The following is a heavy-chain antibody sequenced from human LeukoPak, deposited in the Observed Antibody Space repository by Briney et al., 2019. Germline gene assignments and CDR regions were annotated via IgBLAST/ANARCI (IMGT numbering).Heavy chain of an antibody. V-gene: IGHV4-31*03. CDR1: GGSISSGGYY. CDR2: IYYSGST. Sequence: SETLSLTCTVSGGSISSGGYYWSWIRQHPGKGLEWIGYIYYSGSTYYNPSLKSRVTISVDTSKNQFSPKLSSVTAADTAVYYCARTGTGYLTFDYWGQGTLVTVSS. J-gene: IGHJ4*02. CDR3: ARTGTGYLTFDY. D-gene: IGHD3/OR15-3a*01.